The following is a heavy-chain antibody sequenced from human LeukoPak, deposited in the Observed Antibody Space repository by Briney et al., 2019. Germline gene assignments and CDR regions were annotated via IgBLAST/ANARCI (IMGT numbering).Heavy chain of an antibody. CDR2: IYHSGST. Sequence: SQTLSLTCAVSGGSISSGGYSWSWIRQPPGKGLEWIGYIYHSGSTYYNPSLKSRVTISVDRSKNQFSLKLSSVTAADTAVYYCARTSGVVPDFDPWGQGTLVTVSS. CDR1: GGSISSGGYS. J-gene: IGHJ5*02. D-gene: IGHD3-3*01. CDR3: ARTSGVVPDFDP. V-gene: IGHV4-30-2*01.